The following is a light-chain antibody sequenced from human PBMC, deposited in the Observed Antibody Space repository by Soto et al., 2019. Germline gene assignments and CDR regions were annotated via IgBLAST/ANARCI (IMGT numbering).Light chain of an antibody. CDR2: DTS. CDR3: QHYNNWVLT. V-gene: IGKV3D-15*01. CDR1: RSAGNN. Sequence: ILMTQSPATLSVPLGERVTFSCRASRSAGNNLAWYQQRVGQAPRLVIFDTSTRATGIPARFSGSGSETEFTLTINSLQAEDFAVYYCQHYNNWVLTFGGGTKVEIK. J-gene: IGKJ4*01.